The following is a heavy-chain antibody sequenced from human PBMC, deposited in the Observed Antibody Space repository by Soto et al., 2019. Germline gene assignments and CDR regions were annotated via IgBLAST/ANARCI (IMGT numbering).Heavy chain of an antibody. CDR3: TTDLTYYYGSGSPYGMDV. J-gene: IGHJ6*02. D-gene: IGHD3-10*01. CDR2: IKSKTDGGTT. CDR1: GFTFSNAW. V-gene: IGHV3-15*01. Sequence: GGSLSLSCAASGFTFSNAWMSWVRQAPGKGLEWVGRIKSKTDGGTTDYAAPVKGRFTISRDDSKNTLYLQMNSLKTEDTAVYYCTTDLTYYYGSGSPYGMDVWGQGTTVTVS.